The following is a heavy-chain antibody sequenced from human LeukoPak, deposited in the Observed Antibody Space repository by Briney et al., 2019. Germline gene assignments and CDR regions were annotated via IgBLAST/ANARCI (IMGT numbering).Heavy chain of an antibody. CDR2: ISSNGGST. V-gene: IGHV3-64*01. Sequence: GGSLRLSCAASGFTFSSYAMHWVRQAPGKGLEYVSAISSNGGSTYYANSAKGRFTISRDNSKNTLYLQMGSLRAEDMAVYYCARNYGDQPMYYFDYWGQGTLVTVSS. J-gene: IGHJ4*02. CDR1: GFTFSSYA. D-gene: IGHD4-17*01. CDR3: ARNYGDQPMYYFDY.